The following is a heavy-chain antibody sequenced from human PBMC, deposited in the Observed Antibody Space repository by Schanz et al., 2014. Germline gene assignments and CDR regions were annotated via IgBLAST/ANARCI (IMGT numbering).Heavy chain of an antibody. CDR3: ARVRSEDYGGMDV. J-gene: IGHJ6*02. CDR1: GYTFTDYY. CDR2: INPDSAGT. V-gene: IGHV1-2*06. Sequence: QVQLVQSGAEVKKPGASVKVSCKASGYTFTDYYMHWVRQAPGHGLEWMGRINPDSAGTNYAHKFQGRVTLTRDRSITTAYMVLTNLRSDDTAVYYCARVRSEDYGGMDVWGQGTTVTVSS.